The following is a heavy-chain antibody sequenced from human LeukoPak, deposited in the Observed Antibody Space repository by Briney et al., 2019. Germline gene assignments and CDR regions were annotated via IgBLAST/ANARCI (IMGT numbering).Heavy chain of an antibody. D-gene: IGHD1-1*01. J-gene: IGHJ1*01. CDR2: ISRSSRHV. CDR3: VRDLMGSGSTTAYLHH. Sequence: PGGSLRLSCAASGFTFSDYSMYWVRQAPGKGLEWVSSISRSSRHVYYAGSVKGRFTISRDNAKNSLYLQMNSLRAEDMAVYFCVRDLMGSGSTTAYLHHWGQGTLVTVSS. CDR1: GFTFSDYS. V-gene: IGHV3-21*01.